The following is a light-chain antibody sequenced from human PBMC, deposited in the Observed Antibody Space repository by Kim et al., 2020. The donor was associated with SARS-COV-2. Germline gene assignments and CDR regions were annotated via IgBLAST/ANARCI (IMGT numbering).Light chain of an antibody. CDR2: EVT. CDR3: SSYTTSNTWV. CDR1: SSDMGTYNR. J-gene: IGLJ3*02. Sequence: GQSVTISCTGTSSDMGTYNRVSWYRQSPGTAPRLMIYEVTNRPPGVPDRFSGSKSGNTASLTISGLQPEDEADYYCSSYTTSNTWVFGGGTQLTVL. V-gene: IGLV2-18*02.